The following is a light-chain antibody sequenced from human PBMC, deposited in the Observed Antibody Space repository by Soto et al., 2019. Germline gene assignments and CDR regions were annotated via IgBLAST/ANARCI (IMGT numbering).Light chain of an antibody. J-gene: IGLJ2*01. CDR3: SSYTSSTVV. Sequence: QSVLTQPASVSGSPGQSITISCTGTSSDVGGYNYVSWYQQHPGKAPKLMIYDVSSRPSGVSNRFSGSKSGNTASLTISGLQAEDEADYYRSSYTSSTVVFGGGTQLTVL. CDR2: DVS. CDR1: SSDVGGYNY. V-gene: IGLV2-14*01.